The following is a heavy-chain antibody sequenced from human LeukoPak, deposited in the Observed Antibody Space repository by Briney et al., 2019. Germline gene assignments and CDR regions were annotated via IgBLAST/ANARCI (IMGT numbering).Heavy chain of an antibody. Sequence: KPSETLSLTCTVSGGSVSSGSYYWSWIRQPPGKGLEWIGYIYYSGSTNYSPSLKSRVTISVDTSKNQFSLKLSSVTAADTAVYYCARALRYGSGSYSSWFDPWGQGTLVTVSS. V-gene: IGHV4-61*01. CDR3: ARALRYGSGSYSSWFDP. J-gene: IGHJ5*02. CDR2: IYYSGST. CDR1: GGSVSSGSYY. D-gene: IGHD3-10*01.